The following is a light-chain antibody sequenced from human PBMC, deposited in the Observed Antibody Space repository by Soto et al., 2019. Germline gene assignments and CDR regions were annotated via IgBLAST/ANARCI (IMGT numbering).Light chain of an antibody. J-gene: IGLJ2*01. Sequence: QSVLTQPASVSGSPGQSITISYTGTSSDVGGYNYVSWYQQHPGKAPKLMIYDVSNRPSGVSNRFSGSKSGNTASLTISGLQAEDEADYYCSSYTSSSTLGVVFGGGTKLTVL. CDR2: DVS. V-gene: IGLV2-14*01. CDR1: SSDVGGYNY. CDR3: SSYTSSSTLGVV.